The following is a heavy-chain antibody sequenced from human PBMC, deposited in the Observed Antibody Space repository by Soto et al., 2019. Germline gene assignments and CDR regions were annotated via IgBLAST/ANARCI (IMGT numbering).Heavy chain of an antibody. CDR1: GYTFTSYD. CDR2: MNPNSGNT. D-gene: IGHD2-2*01. V-gene: IGHV1-8*01. CDR3: ARGGCSSTSCYGYYYYYMDV. J-gene: IGHJ6*03. Sequence: QVQLVQSGAEVKKPGASVKVSCKASGYTFTSYDINWVRQATGQGLEWMGWMNPNSGNTGYAQKFQGRVTMTRNTSISTAYMELRSLRSEDTAVYYCARGGCSSTSCYGYYYYYMDVWGKGTTVTVSS.